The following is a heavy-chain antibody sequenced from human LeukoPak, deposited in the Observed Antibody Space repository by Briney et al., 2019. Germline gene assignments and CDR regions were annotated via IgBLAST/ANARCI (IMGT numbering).Heavy chain of an antibody. CDR3: AKEVSIISRGLDY. J-gene: IGHJ4*02. Sequence: GGTLRLSCAASGFTFSSYGTSWVRQAPGKGLEWVSAISGSGGRTYYADSVKGRVTISRDNSKNTLYLQMNSLRAEDTAVYYCAKEVSIISRGLDYWGQGILVTVSS. V-gene: IGHV3-23*01. CDR2: ISGSGGRT. CDR1: GFTFSSYG. D-gene: IGHD2-21*01.